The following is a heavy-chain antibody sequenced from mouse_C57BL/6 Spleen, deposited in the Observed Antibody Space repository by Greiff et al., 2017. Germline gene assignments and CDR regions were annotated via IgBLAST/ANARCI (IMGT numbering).Heavy chain of an antibody. V-gene: IGHV5-4*01. CDR2: ISDGGSYT. CDR3: ATMVTRWYFDV. CDR1: GFTFSSYA. Sequence: EVQVVESGGGLVKPGGSLKLSCAASGFTFSSYAMSWVRQTPEKRLEWVATISDGGSYTYYPDNVKGRFTISRDNAKNTLYLQMSHLKSEDTAMYYCATMVTRWYFDVWGTGTTVTVSS. J-gene: IGHJ1*03. D-gene: IGHD2-3*01.